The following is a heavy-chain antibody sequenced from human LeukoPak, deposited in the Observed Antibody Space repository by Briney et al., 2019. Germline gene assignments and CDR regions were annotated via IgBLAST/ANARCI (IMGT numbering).Heavy chain of an antibody. Sequence: SETLSLTCTVSGGSISSYYWSWIRQPPGKGLEWIGYIYYRGSTNYNPSLKSRVTISVDTSKNQFSLKLSSVTAADTAVYYCARTMIRRAFDIWGQGTMVTVSS. CDR2: IYYRGST. V-gene: IGHV4-59*08. CDR3: ARTMIRRAFDI. CDR1: GGSISSYY. D-gene: IGHD3-22*01. J-gene: IGHJ3*02.